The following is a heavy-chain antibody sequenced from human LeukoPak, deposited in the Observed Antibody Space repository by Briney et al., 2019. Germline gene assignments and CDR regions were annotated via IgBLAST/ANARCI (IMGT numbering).Heavy chain of an antibody. D-gene: IGHD3-22*01. CDR2: INPNSGGT. CDR3: AREQPSYYYDKGFDY. CDR1: GYTFTVYY. J-gene: IGHJ4*02. Sequence: ASVKVSCKASGYTFTVYYMHWVRQAPGQGLEWMGWINPNSGGTNYAQKFQGRVTMTRDTSISTAYMELSRLRSDDTAVYYCAREQPSYYYDKGFDYWGQGTLVTVSS. V-gene: IGHV1-2*02.